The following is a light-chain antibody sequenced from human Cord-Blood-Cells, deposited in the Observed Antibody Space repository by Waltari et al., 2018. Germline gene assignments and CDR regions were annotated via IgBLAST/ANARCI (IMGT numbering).Light chain of an antibody. CDR2: SNN. Sequence: QSVLTQPLSPSGTPGQRATISGSGSSSTIGSNTVNWYQQVPGTAPKLLISSNNQRPSGVPDRFSGSKSGTSASLAISGLQSEDEADYYCAAWDDSLNGPVFGGGTKLTVL. V-gene: IGLV1-44*01. CDR3: AAWDDSLNGPV. CDR1: SSTIGSNT. J-gene: IGLJ3*02.